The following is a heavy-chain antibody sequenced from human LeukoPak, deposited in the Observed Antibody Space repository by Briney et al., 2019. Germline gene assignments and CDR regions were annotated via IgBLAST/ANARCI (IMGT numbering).Heavy chain of an antibody. CDR2: LYYSGST. Sequence: KPSGTLSLTCTVSGGSISNYYWSWIRQPPGKGLEWIGYLYYSGSTDYNPSLKSRVTISVDTSESQFYLKLKSVTAADTAVYYCARQRFGELRVHFDSWGLGTLVTVSS. CDR1: GGSISNYY. D-gene: IGHD3-10*01. CDR3: ARQRFGELRVHFDS. J-gene: IGHJ5*01. V-gene: IGHV4-59*08.